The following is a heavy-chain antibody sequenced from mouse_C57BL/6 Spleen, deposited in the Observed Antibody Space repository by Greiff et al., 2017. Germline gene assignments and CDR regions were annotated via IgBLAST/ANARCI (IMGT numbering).Heavy chain of an antibody. J-gene: IGHJ4*01. V-gene: IGHV1-22*01. D-gene: IGHD2-2*01. CDR1: GYTFTDYN. CDR2: INPNNGGT. Sequence: EVQLQQSGPELVKPGASVKMSCKASGYTFTDYNMHWVKQSHGKSLEWIGYINPNNGGTSYNQKFKGKATLTVNKSSSTAYMELRSLTSEESAVYYCARGEIRNGYDDYYAMDYWGQGTSVTVSS. CDR3: ARGEIRNGYDDYYAMDY.